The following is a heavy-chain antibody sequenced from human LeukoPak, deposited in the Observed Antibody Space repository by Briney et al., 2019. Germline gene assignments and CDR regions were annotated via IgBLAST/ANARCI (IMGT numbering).Heavy chain of an antibody. V-gene: IGHV5-51*01. CDR3: ARYGSGSYYRSTPYRY. CDR2: IYPGDSDT. D-gene: IGHD3-10*01. Sequence: GESLKISCKGSGYSFTSYWIGWVRQMPGKSLEWMGIIYPGDSDTRYSPSFQGQVTISADKSISTAYLQWNSLKASDTAMYYCARYGSGSYYRSTPYRYWGQGTLVTVSS. J-gene: IGHJ4*02. CDR1: GYSFTSYW.